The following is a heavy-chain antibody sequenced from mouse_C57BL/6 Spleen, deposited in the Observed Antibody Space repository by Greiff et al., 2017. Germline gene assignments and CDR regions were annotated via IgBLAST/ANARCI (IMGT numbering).Heavy chain of an antibody. CDR1: GYTFTSYW. CDR3: ARSVSSPSYYAMDY. V-gene: IGHV1-72*01. CDR2: IDPNSGGT. J-gene: IGHJ4*01. Sequence: QVQLQQPGAELVKPGASVKLSCKASGYTFTSYWMHWVKQRPGRGLEWIGRIDPNSGGTKYNEKFKSKATLTVDKPSSTAYMQLSSLTSADSAVYYCARSVSSPSYYAMDYWGQGTSVTVSS. D-gene: IGHD1-1*01.